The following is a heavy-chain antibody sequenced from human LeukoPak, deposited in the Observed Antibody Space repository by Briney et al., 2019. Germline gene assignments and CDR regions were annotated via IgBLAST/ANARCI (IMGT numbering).Heavy chain of an antibody. CDR1: GGSISSTTYY. CDR2: IYYSGST. Sequence: SETLSLTCTVSGGSISSTTYYWGWIRQPPGKGLEWIGSIYYSGSTYYNPSLKSRVTISVDTSKNQFSLKLSSVTAADTAVYYCARDRGGGGSGYVRSWFDPWGQGTLVTVSS. J-gene: IGHJ5*02. V-gene: IGHV4-39*07. D-gene: IGHD5-12*01. CDR3: ARDRGGGGSGYVRSWFDP.